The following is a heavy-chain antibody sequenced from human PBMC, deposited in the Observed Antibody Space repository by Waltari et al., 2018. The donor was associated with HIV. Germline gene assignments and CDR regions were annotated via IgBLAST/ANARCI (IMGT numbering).Heavy chain of an antibody. CDR2: ISGSGGST. J-gene: IGHJ4*02. Sequence: EVQLLESGGGLVQPGGSLRLSCAASGFTFSTFAMNWVRQAPGMGLEWVSGISGSGGSTFYANSVKGRFTISRDKSKNTLYLQMNSLRAEDTAIYYCAKDRGIAVAGSLDYWGQGTLVTVSS. CDR1: GFTFSTFA. CDR3: AKDRGIAVAGSLDY. V-gene: IGHV3-23*01. D-gene: IGHD6-19*01.